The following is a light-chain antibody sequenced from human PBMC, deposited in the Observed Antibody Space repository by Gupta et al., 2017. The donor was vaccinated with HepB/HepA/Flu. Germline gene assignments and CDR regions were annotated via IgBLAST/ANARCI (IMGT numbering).Light chain of an antibody. CDR3: CSYAGSCVV. Sequence: SALTQPASVSVSPGQSITISCTGTSSDVGSYNLISWYQQHPGKAPTLMIYEVSKRPAGVSYRCSNFKSSSTAALTISGLQDEDESDYYFCSYAGSCVVFGGGTKLTVL. CDR2: EVS. V-gene: IGLV2-23*02. CDR1: SSDVGSYNL. J-gene: IGLJ2*01.